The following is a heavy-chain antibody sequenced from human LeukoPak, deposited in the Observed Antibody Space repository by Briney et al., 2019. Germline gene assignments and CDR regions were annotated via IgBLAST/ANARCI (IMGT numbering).Heavy chain of an antibody. Sequence: GGSLRLSCAASGFTFSSFAMSWVRQAPGKGLEWVSSISAGSRGTYYADSVKGRFTVSRDNSKNTLYLQVDSLRAEDTAVYYCAKPLYGSGSYSDYWGQGTLVTVSS. J-gene: IGHJ4*02. CDR2: ISAGSRGT. CDR3: AKPLYGSGSYSDY. D-gene: IGHD3-10*01. CDR1: GFTFSSFA. V-gene: IGHV3-23*01.